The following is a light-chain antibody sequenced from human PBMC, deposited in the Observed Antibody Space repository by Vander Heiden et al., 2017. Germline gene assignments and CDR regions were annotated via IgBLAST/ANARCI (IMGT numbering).Light chain of an antibody. J-gene: IGLJ2*01. CDR2: RNN. CDR3: SAWDDSLSGLVV. CDR1: CSHIGSNY. V-gene: IGLV1-47*01. Sequence: QSVLTQPPSASGTPGQRVTISCSGSCSHIGSNYVYWYQQLPGTAPKLLIYRNNQRPSGVPVRFSGSKSGTSASLAISGLRSEDEADYYCSAWDDSLSGLVVFGGGTKLTVL.